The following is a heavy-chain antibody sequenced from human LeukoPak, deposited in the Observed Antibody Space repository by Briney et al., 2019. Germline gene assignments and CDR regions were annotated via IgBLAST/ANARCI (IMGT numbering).Heavy chain of an antibody. Sequence: SETLSLTCTVSGDSISSYYWSWIRQPPGKGLEWIGDIHYSGSTTYNPSLDSLKSRVTISRDTSKNQFSLKLRSVTAADTAVYFCTRDRTTITRGAFDIWGQGTMVTVSS. CDR1: GDSISSYY. J-gene: IGHJ3*02. CDR2: IHYSGST. D-gene: IGHD4-11*01. V-gene: IGHV4-59*01. CDR3: TRDRTTITRGAFDI.